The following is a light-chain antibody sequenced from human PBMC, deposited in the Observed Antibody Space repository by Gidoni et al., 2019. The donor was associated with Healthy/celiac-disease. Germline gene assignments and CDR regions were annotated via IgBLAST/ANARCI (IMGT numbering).Light chain of an antibody. V-gene: IGKV1-8*01. Sequence: AIRMTQSPSSFSASTGDRVTITCRASQGISSYLAWYQQKPGKAPKLLIYAASTLQSGVPSRFSGSGSGTDFTLTISCLQSEDFATYYCQQYYSYPPLTFXXXTKLEIK. CDR1: QGISSY. CDR3: QQYYSYPPLT. J-gene: IGKJ2*01. CDR2: AAS.